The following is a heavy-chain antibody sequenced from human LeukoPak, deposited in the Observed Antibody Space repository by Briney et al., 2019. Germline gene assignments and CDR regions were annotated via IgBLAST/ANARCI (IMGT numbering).Heavy chain of an antibody. CDR2: INHSGST. Sequence: PGGSLRLSCAASGFTFSSYAMNWVRQPPGKGLEWIGEINHSGSTNCNPSLKSRVTISVDTSKNQFSLKLSSVTAADTAVYYCAGLTAEQRGDYWGQGTLVTVSS. CDR3: AGLTAEQRGDY. CDR1: GFTFSSYA. J-gene: IGHJ4*02. V-gene: IGHV4-34*08. D-gene: IGHD6-25*01.